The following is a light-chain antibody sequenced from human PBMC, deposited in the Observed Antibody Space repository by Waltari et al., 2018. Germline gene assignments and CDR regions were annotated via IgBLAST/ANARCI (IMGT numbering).Light chain of an antibody. Sequence: QSALTQPASVSGSPGQSITISFTGTSSDIGHYDFVSWYQLHPDKAPKLIPFEVTNRPSGVSNRFSGSKSDNTASLTISGLQADDEADYYCCSYTKSRTRVFGTGTKVTVL. CDR2: EVT. CDR3: CSYTKSRTRV. V-gene: IGLV2-14*01. CDR1: SSDIGHYDF. J-gene: IGLJ1*01.